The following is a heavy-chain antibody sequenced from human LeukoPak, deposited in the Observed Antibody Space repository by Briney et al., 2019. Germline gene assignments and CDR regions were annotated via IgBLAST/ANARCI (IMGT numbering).Heavy chain of an antibody. D-gene: IGHD6-13*01. V-gene: IGHV4-59*01. CDR1: GASISSYS. J-gene: IGHJ4*02. CDR2: IYHTGST. CDR3: ARDLGSAGLFDY. Sequence: KPSETLSLTCTVSGASISSYSWSWVRQPPGKGPEWVGFIYHTGSTNYNPSLQSRVTISVDTSKKQFSLKLSSVTAADTAVYYCARDLGSAGLFDYWGQGTLATVSS.